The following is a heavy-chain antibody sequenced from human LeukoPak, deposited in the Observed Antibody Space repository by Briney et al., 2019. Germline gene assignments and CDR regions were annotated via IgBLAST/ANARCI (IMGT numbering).Heavy chain of an antibody. D-gene: IGHD2-21*01. V-gene: IGHV3-23*01. CDR3: ARGGRFAYFLDY. CDR2: ISGSGGST. J-gene: IGHJ4*02. Sequence: GGSLRLSCAASGFTFSSYAMSWVRQAPGKGLEWVSAISGSGGSTYYADSVKGRFTISRDNAKNTVYVNMHSLRDEDTAVYYCARGGRFAYFLDYWGQGNLVTVSS. CDR1: GFTFSSYA.